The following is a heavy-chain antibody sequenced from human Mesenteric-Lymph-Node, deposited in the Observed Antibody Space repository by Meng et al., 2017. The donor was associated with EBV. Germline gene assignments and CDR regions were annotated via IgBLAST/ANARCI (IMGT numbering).Heavy chain of an antibody. CDR2: FYYSGST. J-gene: IGHJ4*02. CDR3: ARVLLRGVILL. Sequence: RASGPGLVKPSETLSLTCTVSGGSISSSSYYWGWIRQPPGQGLEWIGSFYYSGSTYYNPSLKSRVTISEHTSKNQFSLKLSSVTAADTAVYYCARVLLRGVILLWGQGTLVTVSS. V-gene: IGHV4-39*07. CDR1: GGSISSSSYY. D-gene: IGHD3-10*01.